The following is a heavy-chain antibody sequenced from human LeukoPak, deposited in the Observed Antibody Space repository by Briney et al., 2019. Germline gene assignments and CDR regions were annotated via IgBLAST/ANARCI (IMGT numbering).Heavy chain of an antibody. CDR2: ISGGGGGT. J-gene: IGHJ4*02. Sequence: GGSLRLSCAASGFTVSSNYMNWVRQAPGKGLEWVSAISGGGGGTYYADSVKGHFTISRDNSKNTLYLQMNSLRAEGTAVYYCAKTAIFGVVITTPFDFWGQGTLVTVSS. CDR3: AKTAIFGVVITTPFDF. D-gene: IGHD3-3*01. CDR1: GFTVSSNY. V-gene: IGHV3-23*01.